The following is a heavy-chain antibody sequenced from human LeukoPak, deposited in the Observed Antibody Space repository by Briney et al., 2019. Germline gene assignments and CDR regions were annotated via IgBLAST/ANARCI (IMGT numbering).Heavy chain of an antibody. CDR1: GFTFSNYG. D-gene: IGHD7-27*01. Sequence: PGGSLRLSCAASGFTFSNYGLHWVRQAPGKGLEWLAVMWFDGSHKYYADSVKGRFTISRDNSKSMLYLQMNSLRAEDTAVYYCARDITGDPPPYYFDYWGQGSPVTVSS. J-gene: IGHJ4*02. CDR3: ARDITGDPPPYYFDY. V-gene: IGHV3-33*01. CDR2: MWFDGSHK.